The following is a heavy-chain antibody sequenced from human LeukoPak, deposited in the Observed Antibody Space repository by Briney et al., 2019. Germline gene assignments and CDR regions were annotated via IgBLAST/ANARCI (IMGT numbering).Heavy chain of an antibody. V-gene: IGHV3-30*18. Sequence: GGSLRLSCAASGFTFSSYGMHWVRQAPGKGLEWVAVVSYDGSNKYYADSVKGRFAISRDNSKNTLYLQMNSLRAEDTAVYYCAKDRGNGYSYNYFDYWGQGTLVTVSS. J-gene: IGHJ4*02. D-gene: IGHD5-24*01. CDR1: GFTFSSYG. CDR3: AKDRGNGYSYNYFDY. CDR2: VSYDGSNK.